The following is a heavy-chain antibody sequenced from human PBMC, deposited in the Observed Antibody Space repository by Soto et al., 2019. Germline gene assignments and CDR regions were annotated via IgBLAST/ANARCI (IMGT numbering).Heavy chain of an antibody. D-gene: IGHD3-10*01. V-gene: IGHV1-69*06. Sequence: QAHLAQSGAEVKKPGSSVTVSCKASWGTFNSYGISWVRQAPGQGLDWMGVIIPLYGTVNYAQKFQGRVSITADKSTSTAYMDLNSLRSDDTAVYYCARVRVIRGVIPSHFGLWGQGTQVTVSS. CDR3: ARVRVIRGVIPSHFGL. J-gene: IGHJ4*02. CDR1: WGTFNSYG. CDR2: IIPLYGTV.